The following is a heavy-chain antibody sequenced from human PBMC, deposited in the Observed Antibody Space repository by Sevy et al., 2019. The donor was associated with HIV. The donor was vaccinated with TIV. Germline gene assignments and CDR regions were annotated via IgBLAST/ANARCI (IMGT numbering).Heavy chain of an antibody. Sequence: GGSLRLSCAGYGFSFSGSDMHWVRQPTGKGLEWISSIGTLGDTFYADSVKGRFTISRDNAKSSLYLEMSSLRAGDTALYYCVRGLQTHCDRTACPIDHWGQGTLVTVSS. CDR2: IGTLGDT. J-gene: IGHJ5*02. D-gene: IGHD2-21*01. V-gene: IGHV3-13*01. CDR3: VRGLQTHCDRTACPIDH. CDR1: GFSFSGSD.